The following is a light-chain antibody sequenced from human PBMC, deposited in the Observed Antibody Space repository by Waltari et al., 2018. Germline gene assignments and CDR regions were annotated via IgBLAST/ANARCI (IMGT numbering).Light chain of an antibody. CDR3: MQGTHLYT. CDR2: KVS. V-gene: IGKV2-30*02. CDR1: QSLVPSDGNTY. J-gene: IGKJ2*01. Sequence: DVVMTQSPISLPVTLGQPASISCRSSQSLVPSDGNTYLNWFQQRPGQAPRRLIYKVSKRDSGVSDRFSGSGSGTDFTLKISRVEAEDVGVYYCMQGTHLYTFGQGTRLEIK.